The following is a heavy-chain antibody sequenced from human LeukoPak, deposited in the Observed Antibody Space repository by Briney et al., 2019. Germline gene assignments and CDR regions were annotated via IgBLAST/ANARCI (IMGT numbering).Heavy chain of an antibody. CDR1: GGSFSGYY. V-gene: IGHV4-34*01. Sequence: PSETLSLTCAVYGGSFSGYYWSWIRQPPGKGLEWIGEINHSGSTNYNPSLKSRVTISVDTSKNQFSLKLSSVTAADTAVYYCARRFRYSSGCDYWGRGTLVTVSS. D-gene: IGHD6-19*01. CDR2: INHSGST. J-gene: IGHJ4*02. CDR3: ARRFRYSSGCDY.